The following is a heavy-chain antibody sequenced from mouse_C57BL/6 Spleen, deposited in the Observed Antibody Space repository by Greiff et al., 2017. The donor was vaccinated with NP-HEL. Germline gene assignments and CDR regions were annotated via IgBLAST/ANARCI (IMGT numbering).Heavy chain of an antibody. Sequence: DVKLVESGGGLVKPGGSLKLSCAASGFTFSSYAMSWVRQTPEQRLEWVATISDGGSYTYYTDNVKGRFTISRDNAKNNLYLHMSRLKSEDTAMYYCARVQTAGGFAYWGQGTLVTVSA. D-gene: IGHD3-2*01. V-gene: IGHV5-4*03. CDR1: GFTFSSYA. CDR2: ISDGGSYT. J-gene: IGHJ3*01. CDR3: ARVQTAGGFAY.